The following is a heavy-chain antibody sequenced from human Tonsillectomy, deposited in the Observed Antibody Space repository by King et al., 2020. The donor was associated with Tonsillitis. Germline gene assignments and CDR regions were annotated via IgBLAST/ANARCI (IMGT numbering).Heavy chain of an antibody. CDR2: IYYSGST. Sequence: QLQESGPVLVKPSQTLSLTCPVSGGSISSGGYYWTWIRQHPGKGREWIGCIYYSGSTYYNPSLKSRVTISLDTSKTQFSLTLRSVTAADTAVYYCARDLIGDIHRVHGAFDIWGQGTMVTVSS. D-gene: IGHD3-22*01. CDR3: ARDLIGDIHRVHGAFDI. J-gene: IGHJ3*02. CDR1: GGSISSGGYY. V-gene: IGHV4-31*03.